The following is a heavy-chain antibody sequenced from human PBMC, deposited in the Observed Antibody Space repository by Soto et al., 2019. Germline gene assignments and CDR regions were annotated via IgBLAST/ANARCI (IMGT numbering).Heavy chain of an antibody. CDR3: ASQGATTVTPYYYYYMDV. Sequence: ASVKVSCKASGYTFTSYGISWVRQAPGQGLEWMGWIGAYNGNTNYAQKLQGRVTMTTDTSTSTAYMELRSLRSDDTAVYYCASQGATTVTPYYYYYMDVWGKGTTVTVSS. CDR2: IGAYNGNT. V-gene: IGHV1-18*01. D-gene: IGHD4-17*01. CDR1: GYTFTSYG. J-gene: IGHJ6*03.